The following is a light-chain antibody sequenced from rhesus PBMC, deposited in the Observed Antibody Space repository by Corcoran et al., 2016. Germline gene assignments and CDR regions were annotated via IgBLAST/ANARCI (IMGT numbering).Light chain of an antibody. Sequence: DIQMTQSPSSLSAFVGDRVTITCKASQGISNNLAWYQQNPGKGPKLLIYAASPLQSGGPSRFSGCGSGTVFTLTISSLQPEDFATYYCQHGYGIPLTFGGGTKVEIK. CDR3: QHGYGIPLT. CDR1: QGISNN. J-gene: IGKJ4*01. CDR2: AAS. V-gene: IGKV1S17*01.